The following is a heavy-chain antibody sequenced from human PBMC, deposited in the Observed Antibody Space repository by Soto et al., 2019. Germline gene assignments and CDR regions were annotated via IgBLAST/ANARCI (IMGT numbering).Heavy chain of an antibody. CDR1: GYTFTSYA. CDR3: ARRYGGNFDY. D-gene: IGHD3-16*01. J-gene: IGHJ4*02. Sequence: ASVKVSCKASGYTFTSYAMHWVRQAPGQRLEWMGWINIGSGNTEYSQNFQDRITITRDTSASTFYMDLSSLRSADTAVYYCARRYGGNFDYWGQGTLVTVSS. V-gene: IGHV1-3*04. CDR2: INIGSGNT.